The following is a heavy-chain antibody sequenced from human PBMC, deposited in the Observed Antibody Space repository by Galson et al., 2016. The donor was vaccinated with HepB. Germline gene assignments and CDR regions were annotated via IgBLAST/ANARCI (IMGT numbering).Heavy chain of an antibody. CDR2: IIPMFGTP. J-gene: IGHJ4*02. Sequence: SVKVSCKASGGTFSSYDISWVRQVPGQGLEWMGGIIPMFGTPKYAQKFQGRVTIIADKSTSTAYMEVSSLTSEDTAVYFCARGLGGYYDSGPVDYWGQGTLVTVSS. V-gene: IGHV1-69*06. D-gene: IGHD3-22*01. CDR1: GGTFSSYD. CDR3: ARGLGGYYDSGPVDY.